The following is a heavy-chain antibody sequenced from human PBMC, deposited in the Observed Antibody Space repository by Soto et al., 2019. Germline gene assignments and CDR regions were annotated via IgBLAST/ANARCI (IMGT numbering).Heavy chain of an antibody. CDR3: VRSGDYRSGSYWYFFDY. J-gene: IGHJ4*02. V-gene: IGHV3-11*03. Sequence: GGSLRLSCAASGFTFSDYYMSWIRQAPGKGLEWVSYISSSSRYTNYADSVKGRFTISRDNAKKSLYLQLDSLRAEDTALYYCVRSGDYRSGSYWYFFDYWGQGTQVTVSS. CDR1: GFTFSDYY. D-gene: IGHD3-10*01. CDR2: ISSSSRYT.